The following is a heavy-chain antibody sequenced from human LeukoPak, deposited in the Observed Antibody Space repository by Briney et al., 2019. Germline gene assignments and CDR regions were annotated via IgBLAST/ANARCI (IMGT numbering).Heavy chain of an antibody. CDR1: GYTFTGYY. J-gene: IGHJ4*02. V-gene: IGHV1-2*02. D-gene: IGHD3-10*01. CDR3: ARYWGVRGLYGY. Sequence: ASVKVSCKASGYTFTGYYMHWVRQAPGQGLEWMGWINPNSGGTNYAQKFQGRVTMTRDTSISTAYMELSRLRSDDTAVYYCARYWGVRGLYGYWGQGTLVTVSS. CDR2: INPNSGGT.